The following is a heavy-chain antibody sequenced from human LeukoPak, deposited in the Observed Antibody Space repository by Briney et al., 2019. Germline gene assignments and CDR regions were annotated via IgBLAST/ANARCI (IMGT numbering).Heavy chain of an antibody. CDR2: INHSGST. Sequence: PSGTLSLTCAVSGGSISSSNWWSWVRQPPGKGLEWIGEINHSGSTNYNPSLKSRVTISVDTSKNQFSLKLSSVTAADTAVYYCARHGPHYYGSGSYSDYWGQGTLVTVSS. J-gene: IGHJ4*02. D-gene: IGHD3-10*01. CDR3: ARHGPHYYGSGSYSDY. V-gene: IGHV4-4*02. CDR1: GGSISSSNW.